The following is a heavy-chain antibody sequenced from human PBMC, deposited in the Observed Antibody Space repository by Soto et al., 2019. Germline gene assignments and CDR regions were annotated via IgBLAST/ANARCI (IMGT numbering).Heavy chain of an antibody. J-gene: IGHJ5*02. CDR3: ARESAVAALVP. CDR2: LSASNGNT. V-gene: IGHV1-18*01. Sequence: QVQLVQSGAEVKKPGASVKVSCKASGYTFTSYGISWVRQAPGQGLEWMGWLSASNGNTNYAQKLQGRVTKTADTTTRIAYMELRFLRSDDTAVYYCARESAVAALVPWGQGTLVTVSS. D-gene: IGHD6-19*01. CDR1: GYTFTSYG.